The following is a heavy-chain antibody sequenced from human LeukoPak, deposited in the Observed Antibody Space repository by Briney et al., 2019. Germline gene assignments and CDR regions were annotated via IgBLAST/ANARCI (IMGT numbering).Heavy chain of an antibody. CDR2: IYHSGST. D-gene: IGHD1-26*01. CDR3: ARVLGGSHFDY. Sequence: PSETLSLTCTVSGYSISSGYYWGWIRQPPGKGLEWIGSIYHSGSTYYNPSLKSRVTISVDTSKNQFPLKLSSVTAADTAVYYCARVLGGSHFDYWGQGTLVTVSS. J-gene: IGHJ4*02. CDR1: GYSISSGYY. V-gene: IGHV4-38-2*02.